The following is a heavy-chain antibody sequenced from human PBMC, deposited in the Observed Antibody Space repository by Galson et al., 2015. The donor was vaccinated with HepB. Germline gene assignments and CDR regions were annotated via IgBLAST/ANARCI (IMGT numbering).Heavy chain of an antibody. CDR3: AGAPGSNYYYYMDV. CDR2: ISAYNGNT. CDR1: GYTFTSYG. D-gene: IGHD4-11*01. J-gene: IGHJ6*03. Sequence: SVKVSCKASGYTFTSYGISWVRQAPGQGLEWMGWISAYNGNTNYAQKLQGRVTMTTDTSTSTAYMELRSLRSDDTAVYYCAGAPGSNYYYYMDVWGKGTTVTVSS. V-gene: IGHV1-18*01.